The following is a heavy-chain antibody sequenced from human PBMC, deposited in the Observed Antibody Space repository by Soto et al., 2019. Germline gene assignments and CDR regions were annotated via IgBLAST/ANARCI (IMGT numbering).Heavy chain of an antibody. D-gene: IGHD6-19*01. CDR1: GFTFSSYA. V-gene: IGHV3-30-3*01. Sequence: QVQLVESGGGVVQPGRSLRLSWAAAGFTFSSYAMHWVRQAPGKGLEWVAVISYDGGNKYYADSVKGRFTISRDNSKNTLYMQMNSLRAEDTAVYYCARGSSGWYKDAFDIWGQGTMVTVSS. CDR3: ARGSSGWYKDAFDI. J-gene: IGHJ3*02. CDR2: ISYDGGNK.